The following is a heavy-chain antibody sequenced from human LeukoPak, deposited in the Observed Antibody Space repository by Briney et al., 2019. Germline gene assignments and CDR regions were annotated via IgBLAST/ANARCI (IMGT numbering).Heavy chain of an antibody. Sequence: GGSLSLSCATSGFTFNRCTIHWVRQPPGKGLEWVSLAGWSGGTTYYSDSVRGRFTISRDSGKNSVYLQMNSLTTDDTAFYFCAKELDTMFFDYWGQGALVTVSS. V-gene: IGHV3-43*01. CDR3: AKELDTMFFDY. D-gene: IGHD3-10*02. CDR1: GFTFNRCT. CDR2: AGWSGGTT. J-gene: IGHJ4*02.